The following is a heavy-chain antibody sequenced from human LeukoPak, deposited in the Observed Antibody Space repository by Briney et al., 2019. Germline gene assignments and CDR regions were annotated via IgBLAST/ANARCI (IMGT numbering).Heavy chain of an antibody. J-gene: IGHJ5*02. CDR3: ARGYDFWSGYVPYNWFDP. D-gene: IGHD3-3*01. V-gene: IGHV4-31*03. CDR2: IYYSGST. Sequence: PSGTLSLTCTVSGGSISSSDWWSWIRQHPGKGLEWIGYIYYSGSTYYNPSLKSRVTISVDTSKNQFSLKLSSVTAADTAVYYCARGYDFWSGYVPYNWFDPWGQGTLVTVSS. CDR1: GGSISSSDW.